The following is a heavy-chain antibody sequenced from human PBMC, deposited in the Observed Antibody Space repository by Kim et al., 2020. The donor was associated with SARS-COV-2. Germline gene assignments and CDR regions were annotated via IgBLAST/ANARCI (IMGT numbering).Heavy chain of an antibody. Sequence: ASVKVSCKASGYTFTSYYMHWVRQAPGQGLEWMGIINPSGGSTSYAQKFQGRVTMTRDTSTSTVYMELSSLRSEDTAVYYCARDMVPPLLLWFGDTYYYYGMDLWGQGTTVTVSS. D-gene: IGHD3-10*01. J-gene: IGHJ6*02. CDR3: ARDMVPPLLLWFGDTYYYYGMDL. V-gene: IGHV1-46*01. CDR1: GYTFTSYY. CDR2: INPSGGST.